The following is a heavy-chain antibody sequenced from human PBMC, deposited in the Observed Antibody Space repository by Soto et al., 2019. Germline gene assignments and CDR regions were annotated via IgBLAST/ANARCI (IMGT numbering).Heavy chain of an antibody. Sequence: GGSLRLSCASSGCPFLNSDMDLVRPAPGKGLGGGLGVCWDGGWTHYADPVKGRFTISRDNSQNTLFLQMTSLRADDTAVYYCAKGGYTFAYEWGQGALVTVSS. CDR1: GCPFLNSD. D-gene: IGHD5-18*01. J-gene: IGHJ4*02. CDR2: VCWDGGWT. CDR3: AKGGYTFAYE. V-gene: IGHV3-35*01.